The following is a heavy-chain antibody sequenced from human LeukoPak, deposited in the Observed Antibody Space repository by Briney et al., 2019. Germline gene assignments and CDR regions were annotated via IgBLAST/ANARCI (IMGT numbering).Heavy chain of an antibody. J-gene: IGHJ4*02. V-gene: IGHV3-53*01. Sequence: GGSLRLXCAASGFTFSDYYMSWVRQAPGKGLEWVSVIYNGGSTYYADSVKGRFTISRDNSKNTLYLRMNSLRAEDTAVYYCARLPSGYYFDYWGQGTLVTVSS. CDR2: IYNGGST. CDR3: ARLPSGYYFDY. CDR1: GFTFSDYY.